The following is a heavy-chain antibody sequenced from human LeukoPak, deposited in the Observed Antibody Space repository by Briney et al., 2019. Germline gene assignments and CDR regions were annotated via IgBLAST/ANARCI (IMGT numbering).Heavy chain of an antibody. CDR3: ARGSRSSMVRGVLSYGMDV. J-gene: IGHJ6*02. CDR1: GGSFSGYY. Sequence: SETLSLTCAVYGGSFSGYYWSWIRQPPGKGLEWIGEINHSGSTNYNPSLKSRVTISVDTSKNQFSLKLSSVPAADTAVYYCARGSRSSMVRGVLSYGMDVWGQGTTVTVSS. CDR2: INHSGST. D-gene: IGHD3-10*01. V-gene: IGHV4-34*01.